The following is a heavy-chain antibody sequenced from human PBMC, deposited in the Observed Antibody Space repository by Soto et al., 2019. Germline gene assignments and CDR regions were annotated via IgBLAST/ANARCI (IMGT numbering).Heavy chain of an antibody. J-gene: IGHJ4*02. CDR2: ISGSGGGT. V-gene: IGHV3-23*01. CDR3: AKFGMATTKRSPPYYIDY. Sequence: GGSLRLSCAASGFTFSSYAMSWVRQAPGKGLEWVSSISGSGGGTYYADSVKGRFTFSRDNSKDTLYLQMNSLRAEDTAVYYCAKFGMATTKRSPPYYIDYWGQGALVTVSS. D-gene: IGHD1-1*01. CDR1: GFTFSSYA.